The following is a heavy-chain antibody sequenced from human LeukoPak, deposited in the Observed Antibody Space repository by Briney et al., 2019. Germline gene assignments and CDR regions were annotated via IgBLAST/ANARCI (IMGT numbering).Heavy chain of an antibody. J-gene: IGHJ4*02. V-gene: IGHV3-21*01. CDR1: GFTFSSYS. D-gene: IGHD2-2*01. CDR3: ARGGPYCSSTSCYYLGPIDY. CDR2: ISSSSSYI. Sequence: GGSLRLSCAASGFTFSSYSMNWVRQAPGKGLGWVSSISSSSSYIYYADSVKGRFTISRDNAKNSLYLQMNSLRAEDTAVYYCARGGPYCSSTSCYYLGPIDYWGQGTLVTVSS.